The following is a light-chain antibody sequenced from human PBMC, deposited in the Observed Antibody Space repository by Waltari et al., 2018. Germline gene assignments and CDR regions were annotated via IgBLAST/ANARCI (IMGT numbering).Light chain of an antibody. CDR2: EDP. CDR1: SSDVGSYNL. Sequence: QSALTQPASVSGSPGQSITLSCTGTSSDVGSYNLVSWYQQHPGKVPKPIIYEDPKRPSGVSDRFSGSKSGNTASLTISGLQAEDEADYHCCAHAGSGIWVFGGGTKLTVL. V-gene: IGLV2-23*01. J-gene: IGLJ3*02. CDR3: CAHAGSGIWV.